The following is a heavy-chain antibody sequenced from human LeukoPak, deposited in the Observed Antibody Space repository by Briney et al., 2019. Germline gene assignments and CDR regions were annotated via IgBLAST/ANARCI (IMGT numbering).Heavy chain of an antibody. CDR1: GFTFSSYS. J-gene: IGHJ6*02. V-gene: IGHV3-21*01. Sequence: GGSLRLSCAASGFTFSSYSMNWVRQAPGKGLEWVSSISSSSSYIYYADSVKGRFTISRDNAKNSLYLQMNSLRAEDTAVYYCARGLGWYYGMDVWGQGTTVTVSS. D-gene: IGHD4-23*01. CDR2: ISSSSSYI. CDR3: ARGLGWYYGMDV.